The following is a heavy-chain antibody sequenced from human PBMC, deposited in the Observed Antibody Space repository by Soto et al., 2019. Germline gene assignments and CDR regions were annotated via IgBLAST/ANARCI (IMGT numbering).Heavy chain of an antibody. D-gene: IGHD3-22*01. CDR3: ARDSSYYDSSGYYRSPFDY. V-gene: IGHV4-31*03. Sequence: PSETLSLTCTVSGGSISSGGYYWSWIRQHPGKGLEWIGYIYYSGSTYYNPSLKSRVTISVDTSKNQFSLKLSSVTAADTAVYYCARDSSYYDSSGYYRSPFDYWGQGTLVTVSS. CDR1: GGSISSGGYY. J-gene: IGHJ4*02. CDR2: IYYSGST.